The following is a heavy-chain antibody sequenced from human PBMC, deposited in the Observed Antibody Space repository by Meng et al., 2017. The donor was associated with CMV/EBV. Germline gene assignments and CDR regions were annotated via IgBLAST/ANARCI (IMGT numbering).Heavy chain of an antibody. CDR2: ISYDGSNK. D-gene: IGHD5-18*01. Sequence: GESLKISCAAPGFTFSSYAMHWVRQAPGKGLEWVAVISYDGSNKYYADSVKGRFTISRDNSKNTLYLQMNSLRAEDTAVYYCARDRRGYSYGYYYYGMDVWGQGTTVTVSS. V-gene: IGHV3-30-3*01. CDR1: GFTFSSYA. J-gene: IGHJ6*02. CDR3: ARDRRGYSYGYYYYGMDV.